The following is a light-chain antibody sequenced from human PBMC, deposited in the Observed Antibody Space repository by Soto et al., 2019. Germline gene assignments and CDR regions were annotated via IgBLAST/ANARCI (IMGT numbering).Light chain of an antibody. CDR3: QQYHSFSFT. CDR1: QSITYW. Sequence: DIQMTQSPSSLSASVGDRVTITCRASQSITYWLAWYQQKPGRAPKLLIYDVFNLQSGVPSRFSGSGSGTQFPLTISSLQPDDSATYYCQQYHSFSFTFCQGTKLEIK. CDR2: DVF. J-gene: IGKJ2*01. V-gene: IGKV1-5*01.